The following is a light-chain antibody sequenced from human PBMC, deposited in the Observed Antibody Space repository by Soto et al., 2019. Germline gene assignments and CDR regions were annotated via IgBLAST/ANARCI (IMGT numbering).Light chain of an antibody. CDR2: GSS. J-gene: IGLJ2*01. V-gene: IGLV1-40*03. CDR1: SSNIGAGYD. Sequence: QAVVTQPPSVSRAPGQRVTISCTGGSSNIGAGYDVHWYRQIPGTAPKVLIFGSSNRASGVPDRFSGSKSGASASLAITGLQAEDEADYYCQAYDNSLSAVVFGGGTKVTVL. CDR3: QAYDNSLSAVV.